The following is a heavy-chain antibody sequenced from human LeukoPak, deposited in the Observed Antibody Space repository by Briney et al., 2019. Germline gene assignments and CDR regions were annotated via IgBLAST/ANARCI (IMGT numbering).Heavy chain of an antibody. J-gene: IGHJ6*03. CDR1: GFIFSSFG. CDR2: ISGSGNYI. Sequence: GGSLRLSCAASGFIFSSFGMTWVRQAPGKGLEWVSSISGSGNYIYYADSLKGRFTISRDNANNLLFLQMSSLRAEDTAVYFCAGLRRAYYYYMDVWGKGTTVTVSS. CDR3: AGLRRAYYYYMDV. V-gene: IGHV3-21*06.